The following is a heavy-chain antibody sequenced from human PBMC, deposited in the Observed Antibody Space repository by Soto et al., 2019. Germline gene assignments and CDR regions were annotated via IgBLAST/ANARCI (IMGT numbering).Heavy chain of an antibody. CDR1: GYTFTSYG. Sequence: QVQLVQSGAEVKKPGASVKVSCKASGYTFTSYGISWVRQAPGQGLEWMGWISAYNGNTNYAQKLQGRVTMTTDTSTRTAYMELRSLRSDDTAVYYCAREEELWFVEHDMGMDVWGQGTTVTVSS. J-gene: IGHJ6*02. CDR3: AREEELWFVEHDMGMDV. D-gene: IGHD3-10*01. CDR2: ISAYNGNT. V-gene: IGHV1-18*01.